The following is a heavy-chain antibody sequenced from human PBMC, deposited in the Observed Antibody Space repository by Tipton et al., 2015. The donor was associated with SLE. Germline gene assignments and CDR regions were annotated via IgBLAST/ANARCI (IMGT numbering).Heavy chain of an antibody. CDR1: GGSLIRNY. CDR3: VRLRSKVLIDY. CDR2: IYYSGST. Sequence: TLSLTCTVSGGSLIRNYWSWIRQPPGKELEWVGTIYYSGSTYYYPSLKSRITISVDTSKNQFSLEVRSVTAADTAVYYCVRLRSKVLIDYWGQGTLVTVSS. V-gene: IGHV4-59*12. J-gene: IGHJ4*02. D-gene: IGHD2-8*01.